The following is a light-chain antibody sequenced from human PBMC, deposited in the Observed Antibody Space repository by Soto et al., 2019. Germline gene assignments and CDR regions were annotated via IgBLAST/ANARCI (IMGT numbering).Light chain of an antibody. CDR1: QGVSSF. CDR2: TIP. CDR3: QQHNSYPLT. Sequence: IQLTQSPSSLSASVGDRVTITCRASQGVSSFLAWYQRKPGKAPKLLIYTIPTLQSGVPSRFSGSGSGTDFTLTISSLQPEDFATYYCQQHNSYPLTFGGGTKVDIK. J-gene: IGKJ4*01. V-gene: IGKV1-9*01.